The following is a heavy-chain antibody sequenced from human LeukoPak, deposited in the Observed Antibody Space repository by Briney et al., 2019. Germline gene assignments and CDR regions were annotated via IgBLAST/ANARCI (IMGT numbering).Heavy chain of an antibody. Sequence: PSETLSLTCTVSGGSISSYYWSWIRQPAGKGLEWIGRIYTSGSTNYNPSLKSRVTMSVDTSKNQFSLKLSSVTAADTAVYYCARARSGSSPPTYCYYMDVWGKGTTVTVSS. D-gene: IGHD3-10*01. J-gene: IGHJ6*03. V-gene: IGHV4-4*07. CDR1: GGSISSYY. CDR2: IYTSGST. CDR3: ARARSGSSPPTYCYYMDV.